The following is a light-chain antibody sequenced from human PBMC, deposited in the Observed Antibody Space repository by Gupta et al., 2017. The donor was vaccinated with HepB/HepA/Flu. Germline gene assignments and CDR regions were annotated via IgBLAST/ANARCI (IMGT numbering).Light chain of an antibody. CDR1: QSRLHSNGYNY. V-gene: IGKV2-28*01. J-gene: IGKJ1*01. CDR2: LGS. CDR3: MQALQTPPT. Sequence: DIVMTQSQLSLPVTPGEPASISCRSSQSRLHSNGYNYLDWYLQKPGQSPQLLIYLGSNRAAGVPDRFSGSGSGTDFTLKISRVEAEDVGVYYCMQALQTPPTFGQGTKVEIK.